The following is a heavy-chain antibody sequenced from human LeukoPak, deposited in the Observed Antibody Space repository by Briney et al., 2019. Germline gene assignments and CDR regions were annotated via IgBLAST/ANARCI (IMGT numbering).Heavy chain of an antibody. Sequence: GESLQISCKGSGYSFTSYWIGWVRRMPGKGVEWMGIIYPGDSDTRYSPSFQGQVTISAAKSISTAHLQWSSLKASDTAMYYCPRLFRNYYDSSGRRRLDYWGQGTLVTVSS. D-gene: IGHD3-22*01. J-gene: IGHJ4*02. CDR3: PRLFRNYYDSSGRRRLDY. CDR2: IYPGDSDT. V-gene: IGHV5-51*01. CDR1: GYSFTSYW.